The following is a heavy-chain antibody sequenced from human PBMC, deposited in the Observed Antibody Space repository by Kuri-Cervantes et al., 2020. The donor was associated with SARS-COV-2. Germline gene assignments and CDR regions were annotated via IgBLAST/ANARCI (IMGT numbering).Heavy chain of an antibody. CDR3: ARGPTPRSRNYYGMDV. CDR2: INHSGST. V-gene: IGHV4-39*07. CDR1: GGSISSSSYY. J-gene: IGHJ6*02. Sequence: GSLRLSCTVSGGSISSSSYYWGWIRQPPGKGLEWIGEINHSGSTNYNPSLKSRVTISVDTSKNQFSLKLSSVTAADTAVYYCARGPTPRSRNYYGMDVWGQGTTVTVSS.